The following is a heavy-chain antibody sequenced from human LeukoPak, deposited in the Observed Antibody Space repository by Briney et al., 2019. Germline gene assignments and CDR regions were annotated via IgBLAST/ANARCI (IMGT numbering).Heavy chain of an antibody. V-gene: IGHV4-34*01. D-gene: IGHD3-22*01. CDR3: ARGLYYYESSGYYAPIDY. CDR2: INHRGST. CDR1: GGSLSGFY. J-gene: IGHJ4*02. Sequence: SETLSLTCAVYGGSLSGFYWSWIRQPPGKGLEWIGEINHRGSTNYNPSLKSRVTISVDTFKNQFSLKLSSVTAADTAVYYCARGLYYYESSGYYAPIDYWGQGTLVTVSS.